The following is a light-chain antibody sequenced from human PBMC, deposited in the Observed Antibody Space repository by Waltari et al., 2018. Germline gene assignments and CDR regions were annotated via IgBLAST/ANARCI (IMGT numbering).Light chain of an antibody. CDR3: CSYAGSNTWV. V-gene: IGLV2-23*02. CDR1: SSDVGSYNL. Sequence: QSALTQSASVSGSPGQSITISCTGTSSDVGSYNLVSWYQQHPGKAPKGIIYEVNQRPSGVSDRFSGSKSANTASLTISGLQTADEADYYCCSYAGSNTWVFGTGTKVTVL. J-gene: IGLJ1*01. CDR2: EVN.